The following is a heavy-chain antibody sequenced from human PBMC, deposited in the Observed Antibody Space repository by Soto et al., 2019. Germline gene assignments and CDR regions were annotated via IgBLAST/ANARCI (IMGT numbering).Heavy chain of an antibody. CDR2: ISGSGGST. Sequence: GGSLRLSCAASGFTFSSYAMSWVRQAPGKGLEWVSAISGSGGSTYYADSVKGRFTISRDNSKNTLYLQMNSLRAEDTAVYYVAKEGGATETGGTYSCMDVWGQGTTVTVSS. CDR1: GFTFSSYA. CDR3: AKEGGATETGGTYSCMDV. V-gene: IGHV3-23*01. J-gene: IGHJ6*02. D-gene: IGHD1-1*01.